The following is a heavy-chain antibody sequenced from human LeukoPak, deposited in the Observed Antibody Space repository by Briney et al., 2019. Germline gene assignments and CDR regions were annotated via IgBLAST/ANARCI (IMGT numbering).Heavy chain of an antibody. CDR2: IYDSGST. Sequence: PSETLSLTCTVSGGSISSYYWSWIRQPPGKELEWIGYIYDSGSTNYNPSLKSRVTISVDTSKNQFSLKLSSVTAADTAVYYCARGGSGYDSFYYYGMDVWGQGTTVTVSS. J-gene: IGHJ6*02. CDR1: GGSISSYY. CDR3: ARGGSGYDSFYYYGMDV. V-gene: IGHV4-59*01. D-gene: IGHD5-12*01.